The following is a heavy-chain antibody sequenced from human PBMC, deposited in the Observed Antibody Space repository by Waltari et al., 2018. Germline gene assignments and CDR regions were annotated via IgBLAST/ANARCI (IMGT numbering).Heavy chain of an antibody. J-gene: IGHJ6*02. CDR2: SIPILGIA. V-gene: IGHV1-69*02. D-gene: IGHD6-6*01. CDR1: GGTFSSYT. CDR3: ARSDSSTYYYYYDGMDV. Sequence: QVQLVQSGAEVKKPGSSVKVSCKASGGTFSSYTICWVRQAPGQGLEWMGRSIPILGIANHAQECQGRVTITAEKSTSTAYMELSSMRSEDTAVYYCARSDSSTYYYYYDGMDVWGQGTTVTVSS.